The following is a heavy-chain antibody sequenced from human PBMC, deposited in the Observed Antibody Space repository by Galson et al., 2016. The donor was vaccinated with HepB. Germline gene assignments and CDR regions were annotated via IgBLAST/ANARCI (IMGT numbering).Heavy chain of an antibody. CDR1: GFTFTNYD. J-gene: IGHJ4*02. D-gene: IGHD5-24*01. CDR3: ARDGDAYNFDY. V-gene: IGHV3-74*01. CDR2: INIDGNSI. Sequence: SLRLSCAASGFTFTNYDIHWVRQAPGTGLVWVSRINIDGNSITYADSVKGRFAISRDSARNTLLLQMKSLRAEDTAIYYCARDGDAYNFDYWGQGTLVTVSS.